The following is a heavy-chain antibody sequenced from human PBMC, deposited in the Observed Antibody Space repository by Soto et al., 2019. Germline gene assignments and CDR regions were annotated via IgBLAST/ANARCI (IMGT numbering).Heavy chain of an antibody. D-gene: IGHD3-16*01. Sequence: QVQLVQSGAEVKKPGASVKVSCKTSGYTFTNHGINWVRQAPGQGLEWMGWINPYNANVNYAQKLQGRVTMTTDTSTSTAYMDLRSLTSDDTAVYYWARDRVAGIWGDAVDILGQGTMVTVSS. CDR2: INPYNANV. CDR3: ARDRVAGIWGDAVDI. CDR1: GYTFTNHG. V-gene: IGHV1-18*04. J-gene: IGHJ3*02.